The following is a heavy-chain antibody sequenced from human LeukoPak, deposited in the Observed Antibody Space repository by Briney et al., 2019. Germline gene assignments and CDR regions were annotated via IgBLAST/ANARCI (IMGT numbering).Heavy chain of an antibody. D-gene: IGHD3-22*01. CDR3: ARDSSGYNYYYYYYMDV. V-gene: IGHV3-23*01. CDR1: GFTFSSYA. CDR2: ISGSGATT. Sequence: GGSLRLSCEASGFTFSSYAMSWVRQAPGEGLEWVSVISGSGATTYYADSVKGRFTISRDNAKNSLYLQMNSLRAEDTAVYYCARDSSGYNYYYYYYMDVWGKGTTVTVSS. J-gene: IGHJ6*03.